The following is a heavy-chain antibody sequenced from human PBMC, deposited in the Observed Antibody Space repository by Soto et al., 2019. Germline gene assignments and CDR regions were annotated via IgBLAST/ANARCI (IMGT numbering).Heavy chain of an antibody. D-gene: IGHD5-18*01. Sequence: FPRLSCAASGFTFDEYAMHWVRQAPGKGLEWVSLISWDGGSTYYADSVKGRFTISRDNSKNSLYLQMNSLRAEDTALYYCAKDPGYSYGFWFDPWGQGTLVTVSS. CDR2: ISWDGGST. V-gene: IGHV3-43D*04. CDR1: GFTFDEYA. J-gene: IGHJ5*02. CDR3: AKDPGYSYGFWFDP.